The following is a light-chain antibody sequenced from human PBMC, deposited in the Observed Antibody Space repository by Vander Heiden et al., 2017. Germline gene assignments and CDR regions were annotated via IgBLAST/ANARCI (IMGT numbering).Light chain of an antibody. CDR2: DVT. J-gene: IGLJ1*01. Sequence: QSALTQPRSVSGSPGQAVTISCTGTSSDGGGYEYVSSYQQHPGTAPKLMLYDVTKRPSGVPDRFSGSKSGNTASLTISGLQAADEADYFCCSFTGTNNYVFGSGTKVTVL. CDR3: CSFTGTNNYV. V-gene: IGLV2-11*01. CDR1: SSDGGGYEY.